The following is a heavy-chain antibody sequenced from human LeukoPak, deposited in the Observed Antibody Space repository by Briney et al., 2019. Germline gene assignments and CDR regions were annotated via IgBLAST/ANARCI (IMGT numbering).Heavy chain of an antibody. V-gene: IGHV3-23*01. CDR2: ISGSGGST. D-gene: IGHD3-22*01. Sequence: PGGSLRLSCAGSGFTFSSYAMSWVRQAPGKGLEWVSAISGSGGSTYYADSVKGRFTISRDNSKNTLYLQMNSLRAEDTAVYYCAKDENYYDSSGYYFFDYWGQGTLVTVSS. CDR1: GFTFSSYA. J-gene: IGHJ4*02. CDR3: AKDENYYDSSGYYFFDY.